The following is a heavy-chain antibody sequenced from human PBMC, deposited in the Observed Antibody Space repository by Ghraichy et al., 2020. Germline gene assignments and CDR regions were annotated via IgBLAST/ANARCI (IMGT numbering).Heavy chain of an antibody. CDR3: ARGDPRAAFDI. Sequence: SETLSLTCAVYGGSFSGYYWSWIRQPPGKGLEWIGEINHSGSTNYNPSLKSRVTISVDTSKNQFSLKLSSVTAADTAVYYCARGDPRAAFDIWGQGTMVTVSS. J-gene: IGHJ3*02. CDR2: INHSGST. CDR1: GGSFSGYY. V-gene: IGHV4-34*01.